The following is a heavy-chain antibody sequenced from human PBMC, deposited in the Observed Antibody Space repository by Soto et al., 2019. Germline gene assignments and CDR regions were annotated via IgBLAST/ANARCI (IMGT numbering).Heavy chain of an antibody. Sequence: GFLWCWIRQPPGKGLECIGYLSDSGSTDYTPSLNSRVTISVDTSKNQFSLQLSSVTAADTAVYYCARKEYGDGLDVWGQGTTVTVSS. J-gene: IGHJ6*02. CDR3: ARKEYGDGLDV. D-gene: IGHD2-2*01. V-gene: IGHV4-61*08. CDR1: GFL. CDR2: LSDSGST.